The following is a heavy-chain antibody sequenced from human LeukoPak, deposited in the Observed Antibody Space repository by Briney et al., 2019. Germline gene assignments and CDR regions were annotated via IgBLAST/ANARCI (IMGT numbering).Heavy chain of an antibody. Sequence: GGSLRLSCAASGFTVSSNFMIWVRQAPGKGLVWVSRINSDGSSTSYADSVKGRFTISRDNAKNTLYLQMNSLRAEDTAVYYCAREPLYSSSWAYYFDYWGQGTLVTVSS. V-gene: IGHV3-74*01. CDR3: AREPLYSSSWAYYFDY. D-gene: IGHD6-13*01. CDR1: GFTVSSNF. CDR2: INSDGSST. J-gene: IGHJ4*02.